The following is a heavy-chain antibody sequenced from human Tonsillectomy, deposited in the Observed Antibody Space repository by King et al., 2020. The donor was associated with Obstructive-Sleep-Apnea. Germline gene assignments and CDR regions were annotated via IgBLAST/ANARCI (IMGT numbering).Heavy chain of an antibody. Sequence: VQLQESVPGLVKPSQTLSLTCAVSGGSISSGGYSWSWIRQPPGKGLEWIGYIYDSGSTDYNPSLKSRVTISVDTSKNQFSLKLSSETAADTAVYYCARGGGWFFDIWGQGTMVTVSS. V-gene: IGHV4-30-4*07. J-gene: IGHJ3*02. CDR1: GGSISSGGYS. D-gene: IGHD6-19*01. CDR3: ARGGGWFFDI. CDR2: IYDSGST.